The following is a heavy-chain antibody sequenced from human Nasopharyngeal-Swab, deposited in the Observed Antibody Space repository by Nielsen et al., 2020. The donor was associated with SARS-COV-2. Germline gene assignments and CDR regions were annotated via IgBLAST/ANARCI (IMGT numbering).Heavy chain of an antibody. CDR3: SSAAGTFDY. CDR1: GFTFSSYW. J-gene: IGHJ4*02. CDR2: IKQDGSEK. D-gene: IGHD6-13*01. V-gene: IGHV3-7*01. Sequence: GESLKISCAASGFTFSSYWMSWVRQAPGKGPEWVANIKQDGSEKYYVDSVKGRFTISRDNAKNSQYLQMNSLRAEDTAVYYCSSAAGTFDYWGQGTLVTVSS.